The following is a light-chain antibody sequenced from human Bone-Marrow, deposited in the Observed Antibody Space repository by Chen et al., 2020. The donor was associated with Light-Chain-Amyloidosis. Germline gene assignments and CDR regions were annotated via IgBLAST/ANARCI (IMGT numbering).Light chain of an antibody. CDR2: WAS. J-gene: IGKJ3*01. V-gene: IGKV4-1*01. CDR3: QQYYDTPFT. Sequence: DIVMTQSPYSLAVSLGARATINCRSSQSLLYTSSNKNYLAWYQQKPGQPPKLLIYWASTRESGVPDRFSGSGSGTDFTLSISSLQAEDVAVYYCQQYYDTPFTFGPGTKVDI. CDR1: QSLLYTSSNKNY.